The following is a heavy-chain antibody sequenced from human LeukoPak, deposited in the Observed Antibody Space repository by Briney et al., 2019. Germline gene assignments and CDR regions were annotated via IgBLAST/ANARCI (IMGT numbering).Heavy chain of an antibody. CDR3: ARYSRSDVLLPDPQPFRRRDWFDP. J-gene: IGHJ5*02. Sequence: PSETLSLTCSVSGGSISSGSYYWSWIRQPAGKGLEWIGRIYTSGSTNYNPSLKSRVTISVDTSKNQFSLKLSSVTAADTAVYYCARYSRSDVLLPDPQPFRRRDWFDPWGQGTLVTVSS. V-gene: IGHV4-61*02. CDR2: IYTSGST. CDR1: GGSISSGSYY. D-gene: IGHD3-10*01.